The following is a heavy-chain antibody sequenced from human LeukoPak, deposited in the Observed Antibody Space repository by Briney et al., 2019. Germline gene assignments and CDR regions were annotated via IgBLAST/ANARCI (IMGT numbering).Heavy chain of an antibody. J-gene: IGHJ4*02. CDR2: TYTTEKT. D-gene: IGHD6-6*01. V-gene: IGHV4-4*07. CDR3: ARAMSIAARLQTIFDY. CDR1: GDSISDYY. Sequence: SETLSLTCTVSGDSISDYYWSWIRQPAGGGLEWIGRTYTTEKTDYNPSLKSRVTMSIDASKNHFSLNLTSVTAADTAVYYCARAMSIAARLQTIFDYWGQGTLVTVSS.